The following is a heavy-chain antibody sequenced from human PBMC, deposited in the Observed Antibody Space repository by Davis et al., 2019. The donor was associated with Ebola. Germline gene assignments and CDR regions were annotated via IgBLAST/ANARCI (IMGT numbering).Heavy chain of an antibody. Sequence: PGGSLRLSCAASGFISSSYWMHWVRQAPGKGLVWVSRIKSDGSTKGYADSVKGRFTISRDNSKNTLYLQMNSLRAEDTAVFYCAKRATVKVAGANYYNAMDVWGKGTTVTVSS. CDR2: IKSDGSTK. V-gene: IGHV3-74*01. D-gene: IGHD6-19*01. CDR1: GFISSSYW. J-gene: IGHJ6*04. CDR3: AKRATVKVAGANYYNAMDV.